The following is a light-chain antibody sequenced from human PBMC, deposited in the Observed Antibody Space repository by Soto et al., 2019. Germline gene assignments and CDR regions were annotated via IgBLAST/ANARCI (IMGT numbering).Light chain of an antibody. CDR1: QSVSSSY. CDR2: GAS. CDR3: QQYDT. Sequence: IVLTQSTGTMSLSSWERATPSCRASQSVSSSYLAWYQQKPGQAPRLLIYGASSRATGIPDRFSGSGSGTDFTLTISRLEPEDFAVYYCQQYDTFGQGKRRAIK. V-gene: IGKV3-20*01. J-gene: IGKJ5*01.